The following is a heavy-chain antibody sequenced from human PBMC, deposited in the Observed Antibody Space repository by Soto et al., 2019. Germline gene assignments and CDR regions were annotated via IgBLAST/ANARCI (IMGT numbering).Heavy chain of an antibody. V-gene: IGHV3-74*01. CDR2: INTDGSST. CDR1: GFTFSSFW. J-gene: IGHJ4*02. CDR3: EKRGVDPFVFPY. D-gene: IGHD3-10*01. Sequence: PGGSLRLSCAVSGFTFSSFWMHWVRQAPGEGLVWVSRINTDGSSTSYADSVKGRFTISRDNAKNTLYLQMNSLRVEDTAMYYWEKRGVDPFVFPYGGRGPLVTVP.